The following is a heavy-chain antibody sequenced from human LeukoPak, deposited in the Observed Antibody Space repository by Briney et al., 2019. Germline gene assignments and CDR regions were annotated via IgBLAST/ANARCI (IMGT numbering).Heavy chain of an antibody. Sequence: GRSLRLSCAASGFTFSSYAMHWVRQAPGKGLEWVAVISYDGSNKYYADSVKGRFTISRDNSKNTLYLQMNSLRAEDTAVYYCARDRYMVRGVIGLDYWGQGTLVTVSS. CDR3: ARDRYMVRGVIGLDY. J-gene: IGHJ4*02. CDR1: GFTFSSYA. V-gene: IGHV3-30-3*01. D-gene: IGHD3-10*01. CDR2: ISYDGSNK.